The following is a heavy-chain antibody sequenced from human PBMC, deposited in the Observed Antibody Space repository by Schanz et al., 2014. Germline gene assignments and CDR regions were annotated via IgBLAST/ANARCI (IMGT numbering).Heavy chain of an antibody. CDR2: IRFDGRYY. Sequence: VQLVESGGGVVLPGGSLRLSCAASGFSFSRCGMHWVRQAPGKGLEWVAFIRFDGRYYYYADSVKGRFTISRDSARNSLYLQMSSLRAEDTAVYYCARGTPFLCDYWGQGTLVTVSS. J-gene: IGHJ4*02. D-gene: IGHD3-16*01. CDR1: GFSFSRCG. CDR3: ARGTPFLCDY. V-gene: IGHV3-30*02.